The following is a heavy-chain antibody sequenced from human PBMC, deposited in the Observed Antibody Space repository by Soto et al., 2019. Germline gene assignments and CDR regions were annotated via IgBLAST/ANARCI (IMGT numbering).Heavy chain of an antibody. CDR3: ARGPTDYYDNSANYFLDY. V-gene: IGHV1-18*01. D-gene: IGHD3-22*01. J-gene: IGHJ4*02. CDR1: GYTFITYG. Sequence: QVQLVQSGAEAKKPGASVKVSCKASGYTFITYGVSWVRQAPGQALDWLGWISTYNGNTRYAERLQGRVTMTTDTTTNTAYMELRNLRSDDTAVYYCARGPTDYYDNSANYFLDYWGQGTLVTVSS. CDR2: ISTYNGNT.